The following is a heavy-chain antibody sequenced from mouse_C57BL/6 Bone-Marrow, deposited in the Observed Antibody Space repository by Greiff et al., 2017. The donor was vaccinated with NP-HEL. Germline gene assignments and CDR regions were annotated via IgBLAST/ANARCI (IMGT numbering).Heavy chain of an antibody. CDR2: ISGGGGNT. V-gene: IGHV5-9*01. J-gene: IGHJ4*01. CDR3: ARQGYYAMDY. CDR1: GFTFSSYT. Sequence: EVQGVESGGGLVKPGGSLKLSCAASGFTFSSYTMSWVRQTPEKRLEWVATISGGGGNTYYPDSVKGRFTISRDNAKNTLYLQRSSLRSEDTALYYCARQGYYAMDYWGQGTSVTVSS.